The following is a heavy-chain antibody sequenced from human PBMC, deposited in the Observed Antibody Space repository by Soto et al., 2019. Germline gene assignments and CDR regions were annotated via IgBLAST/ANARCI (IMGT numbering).Heavy chain of an antibody. CDR2: ISGSGGST. J-gene: IGHJ5*02. Sequence: EVQLLESGGGLVQPGGSLRLSCAASGFTFSSYAMSWVRQAPGKELEWVSAISGSGGSTYYADSVKGRFTISRDNSKNTLYLQMNSLRAEDTAVYYCAKDYYGDYFSHVFDPWGQGTLVTVSS. V-gene: IGHV3-23*01. CDR3: AKDYYGDYFSHVFDP. D-gene: IGHD4-17*01. CDR1: GFTFSSYA.